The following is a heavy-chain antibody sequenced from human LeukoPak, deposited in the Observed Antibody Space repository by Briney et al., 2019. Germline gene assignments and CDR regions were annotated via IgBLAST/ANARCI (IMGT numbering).Heavy chain of an antibody. J-gene: IGHJ4*02. CDR1: GGSFSGYY. CDR3: ARHEDAYYFDY. V-gene: IGHV4-34*01. CDR2: INHSGST. Sequence: ASETLSLTCALYGGSFSGYYWSWIRQPPGKGLEWIGEINHSGSTNYNPSLKSRVTISVDTSKNQFSLKLSSVTAADTAVYYCARHEDAYYFDYWGQGTLVTVSS. D-gene: IGHD3-16*01.